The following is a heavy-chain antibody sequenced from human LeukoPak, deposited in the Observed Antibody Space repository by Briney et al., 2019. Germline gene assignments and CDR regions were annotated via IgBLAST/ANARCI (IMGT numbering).Heavy chain of an antibody. V-gene: IGHV3-21*01. Sequence: GGSLRLSCAASGFTFTTYSMNWVRQAPGKGLEWVSCICCSSTYIYYAASVKGRFTFSRANAKYTLYLQMSSLRAEDTAVYYCARGYCNGGDRYFADWGQGTLVTVSS. D-gene: IGHD2-8*02. J-gene: IGHJ4*02. CDR1: GFTFTTYS. CDR2: ICCSSTYI. CDR3: ARGYCNGGDRYFAD.